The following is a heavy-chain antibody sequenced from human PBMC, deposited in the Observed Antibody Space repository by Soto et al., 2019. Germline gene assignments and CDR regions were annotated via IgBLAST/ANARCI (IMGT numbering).Heavy chain of an antibody. D-gene: IGHD2-15*01. CDR1: GFTFNTFW. Sequence: PGGSLRLSCAASGFTFNTFWMSWVRQSPGKGLEWVANIKNDGSETYYADSVKGRFTISRDNAKNSLFLQMNTLRTEDTAVYYCARDFATHCSGSTCYPYAYWGQGALVTVS. J-gene: IGHJ4*02. V-gene: IGHV3-7*03. CDR2: IKNDGSET. CDR3: ARDFATHCSGSTCYPYAY.